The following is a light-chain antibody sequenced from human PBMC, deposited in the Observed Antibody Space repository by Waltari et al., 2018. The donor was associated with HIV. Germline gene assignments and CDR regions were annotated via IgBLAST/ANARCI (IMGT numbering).Light chain of an antibody. CDR2: STS. CDR3: LLYYGGAQWV. Sequence: QTVVTQEPSLTVSPGGTVTLTCASSTAAVTSGYYPNWFPQKPGQAPRALISSTSNKHAWTPARFSGSLLGGKAALPLSGVQPEDEAEYSCLLYYGGAQWVFGGGTKLTVL. V-gene: IGLV7-43*01. J-gene: IGLJ3*02. CDR1: TAAVTSGYY.